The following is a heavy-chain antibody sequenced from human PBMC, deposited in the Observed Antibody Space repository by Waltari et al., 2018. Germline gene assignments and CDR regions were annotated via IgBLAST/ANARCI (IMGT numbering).Heavy chain of an antibody. Sequence: QVRLVESGGGLVPPGGSLRLSCAASGFIFSRCDMHWVRQAPGKGRGWLTRIRSDGSKKFYADSVKDRITISRDNSKNILFLQMDGLRAEDTAIYYCATDISVLSPFSWGPGILVTVSS. CDR2: IRSDGSKK. CDR1: GFIFSRCD. D-gene: IGHD3-9*01. J-gene: IGHJ5*02. V-gene: IGHV3-30*02. CDR3: ATDISVLSPFS.